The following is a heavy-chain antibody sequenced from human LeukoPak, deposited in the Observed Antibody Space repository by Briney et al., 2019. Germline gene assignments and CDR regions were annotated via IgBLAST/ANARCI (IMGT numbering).Heavy chain of an antibody. CDR1: GYSFTNYW. CDR3: AIGGDSSTSCYRCFNY. J-gene: IGHJ4*02. D-gene: IGHD2-2*01. Sequence: GESLKISCEGSGYSFTNYWIGWVRQMPGKGLEWMGIIYPDDSDTRYSPSFQGQVTISADKSIGAAYLQWSSLKASDTAMYYCAIGGDSSTSCYRCFNYWGQGTLVTVSS. CDR2: IYPDDSDT. V-gene: IGHV5-51*01.